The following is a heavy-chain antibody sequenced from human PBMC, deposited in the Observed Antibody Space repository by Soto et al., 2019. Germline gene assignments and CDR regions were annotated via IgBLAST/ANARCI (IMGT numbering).Heavy chain of an antibody. CDR2: ISGSGGST. J-gene: IGHJ3*02. CDR1: GFTFSSYA. Sequence: EVQLLESGGGLVQPGGSLRLSCAASGFTFSSYAMSWVRQAPGKGLEWVSAISGSGGSTYYADSVKGRFTISRDNSKNTLYLQMNSLRAEDTAVYYCAKDPPYYYDRRGPNYFDIWGQGTMVTVSS. CDR3: AKDPPYYYDRRGPNYFDI. V-gene: IGHV3-23*01. D-gene: IGHD3-22*01.